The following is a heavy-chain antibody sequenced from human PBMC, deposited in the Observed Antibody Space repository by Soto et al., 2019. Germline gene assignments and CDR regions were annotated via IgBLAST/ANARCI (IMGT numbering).Heavy chain of an antibody. Sequence: ASVEVSCKASGYTYTDHYIHWVLQAPGEGLEWAGWISPNSGDTNYEQKFQGRVTMTRHTSTNTAYMELSRLRSDDMAVSYCARIFIATGGRALDSWGQGTLVTVSS. J-gene: IGHJ5*02. D-gene: IGHD3-16*02. CDR2: ISPNSGDT. V-gene: IGHV1-2*02. CDR1: GYTYTDHY. CDR3: ARIFIATGGRALDS.